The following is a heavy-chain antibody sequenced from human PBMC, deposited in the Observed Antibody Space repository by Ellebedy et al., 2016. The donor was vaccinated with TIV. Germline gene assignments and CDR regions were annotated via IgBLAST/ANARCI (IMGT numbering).Heavy chain of an antibody. CDR1: GGSVNSGTSY. Sequence: MPSEILSLTCTVSGGSVNSGTSYWSWIRQAPGKGLEWISYIHNSGSTNFNPSLKSRVAISLDTSNNQFSLNLNSVTAADTAIYYCARGSGSAAGTVWFDPWGQGTLVTVAS. CDR3: ARGSGSAAGTVWFDP. CDR2: IHNSGST. D-gene: IGHD1-14*01. V-gene: IGHV4-61*01. J-gene: IGHJ5*02.